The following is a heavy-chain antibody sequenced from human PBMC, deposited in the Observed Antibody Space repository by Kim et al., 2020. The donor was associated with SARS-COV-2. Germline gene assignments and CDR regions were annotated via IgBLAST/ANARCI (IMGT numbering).Heavy chain of an antibody. CDR1: GFTFDDFA. D-gene: IGHD6-19*01. Sequence: GGSLRLSCAASGFTFDDFAMHWVRQAPGKGLEWVSGISWNSGSIGYADDVKGRFITSRDNAKNSLYLQMNSLRAEDTALYYCPKDTVAGRYFEDWGQGTLGTVSS. CDR2: ISWNSGSI. CDR3: PKDTVAGRYFED. V-gene: IGHV3-9*01. J-gene: IGHJ1*01.